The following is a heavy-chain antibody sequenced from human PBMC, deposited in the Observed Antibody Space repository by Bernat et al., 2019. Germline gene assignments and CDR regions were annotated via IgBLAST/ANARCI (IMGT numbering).Heavy chain of an antibody. Sequence: EVQLVESGGGLVKPGGSLRLSCAASGFTFSNAWMSWVRQAPGKGLEWVGRIKSKTDGGTTDYAAPVKGRFTISRDDSKNTLYLQMNSLKTEDTAVYYCTTEYSYGWGAFDYWGQGTLVTVSS. J-gene: IGHJ4*02. CDR2: IKSKTDGGTT. D-gene: IGHD5-18*01. CDR1: GFTFSNAW. V-gene: IGHV3-15*01. CDR3: TTEYSYGWGAFDY.